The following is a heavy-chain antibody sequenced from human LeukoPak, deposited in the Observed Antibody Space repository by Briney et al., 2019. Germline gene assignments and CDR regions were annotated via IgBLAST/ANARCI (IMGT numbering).Heavy chain of an antibody. CDR3: AKDFDY. J-gene: IGHJ4*02. CDR1: GFTFSSYA. CDR2: ISNNGGST. Sequence: GGSLRLSCAASGFTFSSYAMSWVRQAPGKGLEWVSTISNNGGSTCYADSVKGRFTISRDNSKNTVYLQMNSLRVEDTAPYYCAKDFDYWGQGTLVTVSS. V-gene: IGHV3-23*01.